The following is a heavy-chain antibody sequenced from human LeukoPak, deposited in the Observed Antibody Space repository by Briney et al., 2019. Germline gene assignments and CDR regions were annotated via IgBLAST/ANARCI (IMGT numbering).Heavy chain of an antibody. Sequence: ASVKXXXXXXXXTFTGXXXXXVRQAPXQGGXXXGXINPXRGGTNYAQKFQGRGTMTRDTSISKAYMEVRRLREDDTGVEYCARDSLPYDILTGSWFDPWGQGTLVTVSS. V-gene: IGHV1-2*02. CDR3: ARDSLPYDILTGSWFDP. D-gene: IGHD3-9*01. CDR1: XXTFTGXX. CDR2: INPXRGGT. J-gene: IGHJ5*02.